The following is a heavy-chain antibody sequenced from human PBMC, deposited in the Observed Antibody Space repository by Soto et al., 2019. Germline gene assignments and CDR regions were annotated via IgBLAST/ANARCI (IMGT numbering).Heavy chain of an antibody. CDR1: GGSITSSSSY. V-gene: IGHV4-39*01. D-gene: IGHD3-22*01. CDR2: IYYSGST. Sequence: SETLSLTCTVSGGSITSSSSYWGWIRQPPGKGLEWIGNIYYSGSTYYNPSLKSRVTISVDTSKNQFSLKLSSVTAADTAVYYCMLGSGWKDFDYWGQGTLVTVSS. J-gene: IGHJ4*02. CDR3: MLGSGWKDFDY.